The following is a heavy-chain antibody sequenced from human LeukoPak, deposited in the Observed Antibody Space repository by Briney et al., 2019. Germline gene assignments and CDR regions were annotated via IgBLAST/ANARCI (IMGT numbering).Heavy chain of an antibody. D-gene: IGHD1-7*01. J-gene: IGHJ4*02. CDR1: GFTLSSFT. Sequence: PEGSLRLSCAASGFTLSSFTMSWVRQAPGKGLEWVATISGGSVDKYYADSVKGRFTISRDNSKNTLYLHMNSLRADNTAVYYCSRNLRVLAEYYFESWGQGTLVTVSS. V-gene: IGHV3-23*01. CDR2: ISGGSVDK. CDR3: SRNLRVLAEYYFES.